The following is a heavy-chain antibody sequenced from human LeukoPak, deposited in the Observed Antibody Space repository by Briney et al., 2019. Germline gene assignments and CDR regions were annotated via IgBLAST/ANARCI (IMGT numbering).Heavy chain of an antibody. V-gene: IGHV3-74*01. CDR2: SKSDGSST. J-gene: IGHJ6*02. D-gene: IGHD3-3*01. CDR1: GFTFSGDW. Sequence: GGSLRLSCAVSGFTFSGDWMHWVRQAPGKGLVWVSRSKSDGSSTSYADSVKGRFTISRDNAKNTLYLQMNSLRTEDTAVYYCARAPYYALLDVWGQGTTVTVSS. CDR3: ARAPYYALLDV.